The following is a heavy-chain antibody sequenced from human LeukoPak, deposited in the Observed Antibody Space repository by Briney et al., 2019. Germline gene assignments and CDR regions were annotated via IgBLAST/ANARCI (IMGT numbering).Heavy chain of an antibody. CDR2: IYSSETI. D-gene: IGHD6-6*01. CDR3: VRVGGASSILSAFDI. Sequence: PSETLSLTCTVTGGSINSYYWSWIRQPPGKGLEWIGYIYSSETINYNPSLTSRVTISLDTSKNQVSLKLTSVTAADTAVYYCVRVGGASSILSAFDIWGQGTMVTVSS. V-gene: IGHV4-59*01. CDR1: GGSINSYY. J-gene: IGHJ3*02.